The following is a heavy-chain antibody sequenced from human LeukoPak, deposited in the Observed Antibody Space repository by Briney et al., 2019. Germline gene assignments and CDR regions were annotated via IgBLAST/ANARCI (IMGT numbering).Heavy chain of an antibody. CDR3: ARVSIGWRGVYNWFDP. CDR2: IYYSGST. D-gene: IGHD6-19*01. J-gene: IGHJ5*02. Sequence: SETLSLTCTVSGGSISSYYWSWIRQPPGKGLEWIGCIYYSGSTNYNPSLKSRVTISVDTSKNQFSLKLSSVTAADTAVHYCARVSIGWRGVYNWFDPWGQGTLVTVSS. V-gene: IGHV4-59*01. CDR1: GGSISSYY.